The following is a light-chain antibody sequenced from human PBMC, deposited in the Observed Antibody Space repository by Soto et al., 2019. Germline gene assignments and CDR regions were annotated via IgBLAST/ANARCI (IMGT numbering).Light chain of an antibody. V-gene: IGLV2-23*01. Sequence: QSALSQPASVSGSPGQSIAISCTGTSSDVVSYNLVSWYQQHPGKAPKLMIYDAFRRPSGVSDRFSGSRSGNTASLTISGLQSEDEADYYCCAYAGSNTYVFGTGTKVTVL. CDR1: SSDVVSYNL. CDR2: DAF. CDR3: CAYAGSNTYV. J-gene: IGLJ1*01.